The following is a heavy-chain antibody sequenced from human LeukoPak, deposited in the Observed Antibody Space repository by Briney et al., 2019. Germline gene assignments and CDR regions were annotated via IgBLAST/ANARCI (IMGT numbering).Heavy chain of an antibody. Sequence: GGSLRLSCAGSGLTFSSSAMHWVRQAPGKGLEWVAVMSYDGSNKFYTDSVKGRFTISRDSSKNTLYLQMNSLRPEDTALYYCAREGAVGAARGFDYWGQGTLVTVSS. CDR2: MSYDGSNK. J-gene: IGHJ4*02. D-gene: IGHD2-15*01. V-gene: IGHV3-30-3*01. CDR3: AREGAVGAARGFDY. CDR1: GLTFSSSA.